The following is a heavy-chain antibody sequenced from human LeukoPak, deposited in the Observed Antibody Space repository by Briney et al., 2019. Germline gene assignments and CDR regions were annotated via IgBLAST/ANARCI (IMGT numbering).Heavy chain of an antibody. D-gene: IGHD3-22*01. J-gene: IGHJ5*02. CDR3: AREGTYYDSSGYYVS. V-gene: IGHV3-23*01. CDR2: SGTGATT. Sequence: SGTGATTYYADSVKGRFTLSRDNSNRTLFLEMSSLRVEDTAVYYCAREGTYYDSSGYYVSWGQGTLVTVS.